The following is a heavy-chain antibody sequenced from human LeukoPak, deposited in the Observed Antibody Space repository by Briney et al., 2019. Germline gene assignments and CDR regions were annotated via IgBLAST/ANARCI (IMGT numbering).Heavy chain of an antibody. CDR1: GGTFSSYA. CDR3: AREDDYYDSSGLFDY. J-gene: IGHJ4*02. D-gene: IGHD3-22*01. Sequence: SVKVPCKASGGTFSSYAISWVRQAPGQGLEWMGGIIPIFGTANYAQKSQGRVTITAGESTSTAYMELSSLRSEDTAVYYCAREDDYYDSSGLFDYWGQGTLVTVSS. V-gene: IGHV1-69*01. CDR2: IIPIFGTA.